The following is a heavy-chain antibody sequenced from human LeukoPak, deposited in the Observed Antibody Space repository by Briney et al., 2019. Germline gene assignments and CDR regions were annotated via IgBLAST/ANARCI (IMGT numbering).Heavy chain of an antibody. CDR2: IYTAGNT. CDR1: GFTVGSNH. Sequence: GGSLRLSCAASGFTVGSNHVSWLRLAPGKGLEWVSIIYTAGNTYYADSVKGRFTISRDNSKNTLDLQMNSLRAEDTAVYYCARARRCGLNDDYGACFDSWGQGTLVTVSS. J-gene: IGHJ4*02. V-gene: IGHV3-53*01. D-gene: IGHD4-17*01. CDR3: ARARRCGLNDDYGACFDS.